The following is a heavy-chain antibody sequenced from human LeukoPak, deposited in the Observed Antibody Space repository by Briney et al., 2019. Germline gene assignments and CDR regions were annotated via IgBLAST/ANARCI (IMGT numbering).Heavy chain of an antibody. CDR3: TTPDSSGYYYLY. CDR2: INHSGST. CDR1: GGSFSGYY. V-gene: IGHV4-34*01. D-gene: IGHD3-22*01. J-gene: IGHJ4*02. Sequence: SETLSLTCAVYGGSFSGYYWSWIRQPPGKGLEWIGEINHSGSTNYNPSLKSRVTISVDTSKNQFSLKLSSVTAADTAVYYCTTPDSSGYYYLYWGQGTLVTVSS.